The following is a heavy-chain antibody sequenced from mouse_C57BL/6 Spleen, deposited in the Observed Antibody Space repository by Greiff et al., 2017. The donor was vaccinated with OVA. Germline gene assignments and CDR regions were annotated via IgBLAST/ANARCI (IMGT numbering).Heavy chain of an antibody. J-gene: IGHJ2*01. V-gene: IGHV1-39*01. CDR2: INPNYGTP. CDR3: SRYSGSSYNFGD. D-gene: IGHD1-1*01. Sequence: EVQLQQSGPELVKPGASVKISCKASGYSFTDSNMNWVKQSNGKSLEWIGVINPNYGTPSYNQKFKGKATLTVDQSSSTAYMQLNSLTSEDSSVDYCSRYSGSSYNFGDWGQGTTLTVSS. CDR1: GYSFTDSN.